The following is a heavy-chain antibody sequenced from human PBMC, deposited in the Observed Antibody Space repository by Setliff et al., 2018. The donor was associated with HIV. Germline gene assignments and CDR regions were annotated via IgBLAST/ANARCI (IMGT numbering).Heavy chain of an antibody. V-gene: IGHV1-18*01. Sequence: ASLKVSCKASGYRFTSDGISWVRQAPGQGLEWMGWVSTYNDETNYAERLQGRVFMTRDTSRNTVYMELINLRSDDTAIYYCAKDNWNSFEFWGQGTLVTVSS. D-gene: IGHD1-20*01. CDR1: GYRFTSDG. J-gene: IGHJ4*02. CDR3: AKDNWNSFEF. CDR2: VSTYNDET.